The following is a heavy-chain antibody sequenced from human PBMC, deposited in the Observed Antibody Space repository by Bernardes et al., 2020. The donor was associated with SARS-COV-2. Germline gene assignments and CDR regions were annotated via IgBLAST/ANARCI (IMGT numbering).Heavy chain of an antibody. Sequence: GGSLRLSCEASGFNFKSYPMHWVRQVPGKGLEWVALVWSDGGNTNYADFVAGRFTVSRDNAKNSLSLQMHSLRAEDTATYYCIMGILEWGDYWGQGTLVTVSS. J-gene: IGHJ4*02. CDR3: IMGILEWGDY. V-gene: IGHV3-33*03. D-gene: IGHD3-3*01. CDR2: VWSDGGNT. CDR1: GFNFKSYP.